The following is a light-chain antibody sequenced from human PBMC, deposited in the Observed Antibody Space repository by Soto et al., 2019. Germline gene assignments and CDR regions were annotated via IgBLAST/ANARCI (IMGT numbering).Light chain of an antibody. CDR3: QQSYRTPRFT. CDR1: QSISSY. Sequence: DIQMTQSPSSLSASVGDRVTITCRARQSISSYLNWYQQKPGKAPKLLIYAASSLQSGVPSRCSGSGSGTDFALTISSLQPEDFATYYCQQSYRTPRFTFGPGTKGDIK. CDR2: AAS. V-gene: IGKV1-39*01. J-gene: IGKJ3*01.